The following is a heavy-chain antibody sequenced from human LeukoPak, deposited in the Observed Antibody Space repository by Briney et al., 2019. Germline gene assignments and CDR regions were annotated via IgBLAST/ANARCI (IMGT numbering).Heavy chain of an antibody. CDR2: INWHGGGI. J-gene: IGHJ4*02. CDR3: ARELGYCSGGSCYFPFDY. CDR1: GFTFDDYV. V-gene: IGHV3-20*04. D-gene: IGHD2-15*01. Sequence: GGSLRLSCAASGFTFDDYVMSWVRQAPGKGLEWVSGINWHGGGIGYADSVKGRFTISRDNAKSSLYLQMNSLRAEDTAFYYCARELGYCSGGSCYFPFDYWGQGTLVTVSS.